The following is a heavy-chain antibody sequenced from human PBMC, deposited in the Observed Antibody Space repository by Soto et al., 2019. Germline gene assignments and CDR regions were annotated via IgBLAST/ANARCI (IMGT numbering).Heavy chain of an antibody. J-gene: IGHJ4*02. Sequence: GGSLRLSGAVCGFTLSDHDIDWVRQAPWKGLEWVGRSRDKAQGYSTAYAASVKGRFTTSRDESKKSVYLQMNSLKTEYTAVYYCVSATYFSDSSGYNRCFDYWGQGTLVPVCS. D-gene: IGHD3-22*01. CDR2: SRDKAQGYST. CDR3: VSATYFSDSSGYNRCFDY. CDR1: GFTLSDHD. V-gene: IGHV3-72*01.